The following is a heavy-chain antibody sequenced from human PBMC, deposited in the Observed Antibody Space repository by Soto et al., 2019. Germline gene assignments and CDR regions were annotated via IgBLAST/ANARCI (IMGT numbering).Heavy chain of an antibody. CDR2: ISYDGSNK. D-gene: IGHD4-17*01. J-gene: IGHJ6*02. CDR1: GVTFSSYG. CDR3: AKDSSLTGSTVMDV. Sequence: GGSLRLSCAASGVTFSSYGMHWVRQAPGKGLEWVAVISYDGSNKYYADSVKGRFTISRDNSKNTLYLQMNSLRAEDTAVYYCAKDSSLTGSTVMDVWGQGTTVTVSS. V-gene: IGHV3-30*18.